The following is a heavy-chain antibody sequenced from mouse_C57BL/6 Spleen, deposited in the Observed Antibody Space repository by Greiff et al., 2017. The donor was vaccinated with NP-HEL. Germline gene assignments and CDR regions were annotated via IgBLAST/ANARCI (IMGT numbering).Heavy chain of an antibody. CDR2: ISSGSSTI. J-gene: IGHJ2*01. V-gene: IGHV5-17*01. CDR1: GFTFSDYG. CDR3: AREGTGLDY. Sequence: EVKVVESGGGLVKPGGSLKLSCAASGFTFSDYGMHWVRQAPEKGLEWVGYISSGSSTIYYADTVKGRFTISRDNAKNTLFLQMTSLRSEDTAMYYCAREGTGLDYWGQGTTLTVSS. D-gene: IGHD3-3*01.